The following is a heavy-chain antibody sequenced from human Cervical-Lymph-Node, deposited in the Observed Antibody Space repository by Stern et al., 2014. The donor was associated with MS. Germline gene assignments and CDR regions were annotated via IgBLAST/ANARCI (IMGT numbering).Heavy chain of an antibody. V-gene: IGHV3-11*06. Sequence: VQLVESGGGLVKPGGSLRLSCAASGFSPSDYYMTWIRQVPGTGLEWISFISRTSSHSNYADSVKGRFTISRDNANNAVFLQMSRLGADDTAVYYCARGGDINWPAPDYWGQGTLVTVSS. CDR2: ISRTSSHS. CDR1: GFSPSDYY. D-gene: IGHD1-20*01. J-gene: IGHJ4*02. CDR3: ARGGDINWPAPDY.